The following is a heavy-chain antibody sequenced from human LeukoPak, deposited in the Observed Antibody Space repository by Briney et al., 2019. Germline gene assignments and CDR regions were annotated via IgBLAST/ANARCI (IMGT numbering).Heavy chain of an antibody. CDR1: GGSISSGDYY. Sequence: SQTLSLTCTVSGGSISSGDYYWSWIRQPPGKGLEWIGYIYYSGSTYYNPSLKSRVTISVDTSKNQFSLKLSSMTAADTAVYYCARAPGSYGDYGPFDYWGQGTLVTVSS. V-gene: IGHV4-30-4*08. D-gene: IGHD4-17*01. J-gene: IGHJ4*02. CDR2: IYYSGST. CDR3: ARAPGSYGDYGPFDY.